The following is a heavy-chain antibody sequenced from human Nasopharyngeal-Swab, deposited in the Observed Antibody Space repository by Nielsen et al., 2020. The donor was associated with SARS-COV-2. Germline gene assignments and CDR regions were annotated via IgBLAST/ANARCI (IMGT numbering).Heavy chain of an antibody. V-gene: IGHV3-30-3*01. Sequence: GESLKISCEASGFIFSSDAMHWVRQAPGKGLEWVTVVSADGDKKYYADSVKGRFTISRDNSNNTLYLQMNSLRPEDTAFYYCAKARTLISSGWCFDYWGQGTLVTVSS. J-gene: IGHJ4*02. D-gene: IGHD6-19*01. CDR2: VSADGDKK. CDR1: GFIFSSDA. CDR3: AKARTLISSGWCFDY.